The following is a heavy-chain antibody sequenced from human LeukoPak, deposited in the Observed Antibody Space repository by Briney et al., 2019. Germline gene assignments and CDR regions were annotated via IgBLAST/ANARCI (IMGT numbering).Heavy chain of an antibody. CDR1: GFTFDDYG. Sequence: GGSLRLSCIGSGFTFDDYGMSWVRQAPGKGLEWVADINWNGDSLGSADSVKGRLTISRDNAKNSLNLQTNSLRAEDTAVYYCAMPRIPAAMYYYYGMDVWGQGTTVTVSS. CDR3: AMPRIPAAMYYYYGMDV. CDR2: INWNGDSL. V-gene: IGHV3-20*04. J-gene: IGHJ6*02. D-gene: IGHD2-2*01.